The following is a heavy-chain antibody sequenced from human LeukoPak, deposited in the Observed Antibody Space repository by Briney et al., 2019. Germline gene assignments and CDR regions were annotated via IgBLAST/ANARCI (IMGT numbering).Heavy chain of an antibody. D-gene: IGHD4-23*01. CDR3: ARHLGGNSKGFDY. CDR1: GFTFGSYA. Sequence: GSLRLSCAASGFTFGSYAMIWVRQAPGKGLEWVSAIGASSGTTYYTDSVKGRFTISKDYSKNTLYLQMNSLRADDTAVYYCARHLGGNSKGFDYWGQGTLVTVSS. V-gene: IGHV3-23*01. CDR2: IGASSGTT. J-gene: IGHJ4*02.